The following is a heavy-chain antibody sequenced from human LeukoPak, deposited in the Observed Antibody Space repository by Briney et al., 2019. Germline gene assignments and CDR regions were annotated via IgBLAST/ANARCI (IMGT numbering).Heavy chain of an antibody. CDR2: IYSGGDT. CDR3: ARQGKGSYXSAWYAFHY. Sequence: GGSLRLSCAASGFNVRSNYMSWVRQVPGKGLEWVSVIYSGGDTYYADPVKGRFTVSRDNNKNTLFLQMNSLKAEDTVIYYCARQGKGSYXSAWYAFHYWGQGTPVTVSS. CDR1: GFNVRSNY. V-gene: IGHV3-53*01. J-gene: IGHJ4*02. D-gene: IGHD6-19*01.